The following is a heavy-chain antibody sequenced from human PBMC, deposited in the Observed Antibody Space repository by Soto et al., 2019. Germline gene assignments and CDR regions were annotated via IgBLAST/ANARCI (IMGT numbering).Heavy chain of an antibody. V-gene: IGHV1-69*08. J-gene: IGHJ4*02. CDR3: ARDGSDYAFEQ. Sequence: QVQLVQSGAEVKKPGSSVKVSCKASGDSFSTYTISWVRQAPGQGLEWMGRIIPDLGIENYAQKFQGRVTITADKYTTTAYMELSSLRSEDTAMYYWARDGSDYAFEQWGQGNLVTVAS. CDR2: IIPDLGIE. D-gene: IGHD4-17*01. CDR1: GDSFSTYT.